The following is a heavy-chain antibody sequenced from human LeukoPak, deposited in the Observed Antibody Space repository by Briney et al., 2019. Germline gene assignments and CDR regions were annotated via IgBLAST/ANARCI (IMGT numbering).Heavy chain of an antibody. V-gene: IGHV4-4*02. Sequence: WMSWVRQAPGKGLEWIGEVFHSGSTNYNPSLKSRVTISADKSKNQFSLKVTSVTAADTAVYYCARDRYGSGNFFDYWGRGTLVTVSS. CDR3: ARDRYGSGNFFDY. CDR2: VFHSGST. J-gene: IGHJ4*02. CDR1: W. D-gene: IGHD3-10*01.